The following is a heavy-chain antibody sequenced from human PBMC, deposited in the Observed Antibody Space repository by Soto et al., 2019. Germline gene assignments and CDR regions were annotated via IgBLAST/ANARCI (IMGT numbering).Heavy chain of an antibody. CDR1: GAPITTTKW. Sequence: QVQLQESGPGLVKPSETLSLTCTVSGAPITTTKWWAWVRLPPGKGLEWIGELSRGDERSSNPSLEGRFTMSLDKSNNHFSLKLTSVTAADTAIYYCATQTISYTWGVWGQGKSVTVSS. CDR2: LSRGDER. J-gene: IGHJ6*02. D-gene: IGHD3-16*01. CDR3: ATQTISYTWGV. V-gene: IGHV4-4*02.